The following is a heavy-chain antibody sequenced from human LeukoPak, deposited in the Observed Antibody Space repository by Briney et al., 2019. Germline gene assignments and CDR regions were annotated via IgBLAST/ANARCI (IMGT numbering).Heavy chain of an antibody. CDR3: AREYNIGYLDF. V-gene: IGHV1-18*01. D-gene: IGHD1-1*01. CDR2: ISPYNGNA. CDR1: GYTFTNYG. Sequence: SVKVSCKASGYTFTNYGITWVRQAPGQGLEWMGWISPYNGNANYAQRLQDRVTMTTDTSTSTAYMELRSLRSDDAAVYYCAREYNIGYLDFWGQGALVTVSS. J-gene: IGHJ4*02.